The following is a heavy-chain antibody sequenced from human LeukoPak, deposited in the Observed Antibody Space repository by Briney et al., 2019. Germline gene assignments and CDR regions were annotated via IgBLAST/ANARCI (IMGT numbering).Heavy chain of an antibody. D-gene: IGHD3-3*01. CDR2: INHSGST. CDR1: GGSFSGYY. J-gene: IGHJ4*02. Sequence: SETLSLTCAVYGGSFSGYYWSWIRQPPGKGLEWIGEINHSGSTNYNPSLKSRVTISVDTSKNQFSLKLSSVTAADPAVYYCARGRSPYYDFWSGYSHYFDYWGQGTLVTVSS. V-gene: IGHV4-34*01. CDR3: ARGRSPYYDFWSGYSHYFDY.